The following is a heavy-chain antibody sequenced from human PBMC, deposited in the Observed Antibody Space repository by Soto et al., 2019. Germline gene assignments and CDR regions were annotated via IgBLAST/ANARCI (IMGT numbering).Heavy chain of an antibody. CDR3: ARVFKGDWSGGSCYAYFDY. CDR1: GGSISSGGYY. Sequence: QVQLQESGPGLVKPSQTLSLTCTVSGGSISSGGYYWSWISQHPGKGLEWIGYSYYSGSTYYNPSLKSRVTISVDTSKNQFSRKLSSVTAADTAVYYCARVFKGDWSGGSCYAYFDYWGQGTLVTVSS. CDR2: SYYSGST. J-gene: IGHJ4*02. V-gene: IGHV4-31*03. D-gene: IGHD2-15*01.